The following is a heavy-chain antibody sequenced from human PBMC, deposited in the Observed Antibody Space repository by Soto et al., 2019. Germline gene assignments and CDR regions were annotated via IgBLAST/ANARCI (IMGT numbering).Heavy chain of an antibody. CDR1: GYSFTSYW. D-gene: IGHD3-10*01. CDR3: AGGGVRGVITRTRDYYGMDV. CDR2: IYPGDSDT. Sequence: EVQLVQSGAEVKKPGESLKISCKGSGYSFTSYWIGWVRQMPGKGLECMGIIYPGDSDTRYSPSCQGQVTISADKSISTAYLQWSSLKASDTAMYYCAGGGVRGVITRTRDYYGMDVWGQGTTVTVSS. J-gene: IGHJ6*02. V-gene: IGHV5-51*01.